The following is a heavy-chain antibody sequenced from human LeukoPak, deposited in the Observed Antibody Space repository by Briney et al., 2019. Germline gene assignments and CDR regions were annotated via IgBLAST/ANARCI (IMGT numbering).Heavy chain of an antibody. J-gene: IGHJ4*02. CDR1: GFTFSTYS. CDR2: ISSSTSTI. D-gene: IGHD3-22*01. V-gene: IGHV3-48*02. CDR3: ARGLYYYDSSGYYTVEDYFDY. Sequence: GGSLRLSCAASGFTFSTYSMNWVRQAPGKGLEWVSYISSSTSTINYADSVKGRFTISRDNAKNSLYLQMNSLRDEDTAVYYCARGLYYYDSSGYYTVEDYFDYWGQGTLVTVSS.